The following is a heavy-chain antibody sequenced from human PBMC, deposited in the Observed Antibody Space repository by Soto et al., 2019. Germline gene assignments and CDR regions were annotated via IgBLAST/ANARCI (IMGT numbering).Heavy chain of an antibody. CDR2: IRRKAYGGTT. Sequence: GESLKISCTASGFTFGDYAMSWFRQAPGKGLEWVGFIRRKAYGGTTEYAASVKGRFTISRDDSKSIAYLQMNSLKTEDTGVYYCTRDRSGYSSGWYTFDYWGQGTLVTVSS. V-gene: IGHV3-49*03. J-gene: IGHJ4*02. CDR1: GFTFGDYA. CDR3: TRDRSGYSSGWYTFDY. D-gene: IGHD6-19*01.